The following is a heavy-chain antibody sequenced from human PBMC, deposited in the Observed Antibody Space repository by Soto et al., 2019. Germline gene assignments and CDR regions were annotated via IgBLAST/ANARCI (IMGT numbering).Heavy chain of an antibody. CDR2: TYYRSKWYN. Sequence: PSQTLSLTCAISGDSVSSNSAAWNWIRQSPSRGLEWLGRTYYRSKWYNDYAVSVKSRITIDPDTSKNQFSLQLNSVTPEDTAVYYCARDQGIVGATPFDYWGQGTLVTVSS. V-gene: IGHV6-1*01. D-gene: IGHD1-26*01. CDR3: ARDQGIVGATPFDY. J-gene: IGHJ4*02. CDR1: GDSVSSNSAA.